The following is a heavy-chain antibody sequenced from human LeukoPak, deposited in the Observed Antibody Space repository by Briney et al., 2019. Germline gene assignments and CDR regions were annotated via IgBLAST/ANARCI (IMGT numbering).Heavy chain of an antibody. J-gene: IGHJ4*02. D-gene: IGHD1-26*01. CDR2: INYSGST. CDR3: AREREQGSYFDY. CDR1: GGSISSGDYY. V-gene: IGHV4-30-4*08. Sequence: SETLSLTCTVSGGSISSGDYYWSWIRQPPGKGLEWIGYINYSGSTYYNPSLKSRVTISVDTSKNQFSLKLSSVTAADTAVYYCAREREQGSYFDYWGQGTLVTVS.